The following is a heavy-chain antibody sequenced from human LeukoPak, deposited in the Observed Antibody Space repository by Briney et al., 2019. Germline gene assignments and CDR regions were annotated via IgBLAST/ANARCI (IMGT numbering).Heavy chain of an antibody. CDR2: IYYSGRT. Sequence: NASETLSLTCTVSGGSISSSSYYWGWIRQPPGKGLEWIGSIYYSGRTYYNPSLKSRVSISVDTSKNQFSLNLTSVTAADTAIYYRARLTSVYSSRWSGYRFDLWGQGTQVTVSS. V-gene: IGHV4-39*01. CDR1: GGSISSSSYY. J-gene: IGHJ5*02. CDR3: ARLTSVYSSRWSGYRFDL. D-gene: IGHD6-13*01.